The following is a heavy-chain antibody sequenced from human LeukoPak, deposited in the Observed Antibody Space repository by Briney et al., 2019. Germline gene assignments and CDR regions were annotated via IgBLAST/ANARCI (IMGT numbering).Heavy chain of an antibody. D-gene: IGHD1-26*01. CDR1: GFTFSSYS. J-gene: IGHJ4*02. CDR2: ISSSSSTI. V-gene: IGHV3-48*01. Sequence: GGSLRLSCAASGFTFSSYSMNWVRQAPGKGLEWVSYISSSSSTIYYADSVKGRFTISRDNAKNSLYLQMNSLRAEDTAVYYCARVVWLRGSYCLGYWGQGTLVTVSP. CDR3: ARVVWLRGSYCLGY.